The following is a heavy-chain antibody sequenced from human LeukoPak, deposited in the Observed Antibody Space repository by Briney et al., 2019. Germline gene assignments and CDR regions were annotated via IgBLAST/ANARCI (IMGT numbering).Heavy chain of an antibody. V-gene: IGHV2-5*02. J-gene: IGHJ6*03. CDR2: IYWDDDK. CDR3: AHSYCSSTSCYPYYYYMDV. D-gene: IGHD2-2*01. Sequence: SGPTLVNPPQTLTLTCTFSGFSRRTRGVGVGWIRQPPGKALEWLSLIYWDDDKLYSPSLQSRLTITKDTSKNLVVLTMTSMDPVDTATYYCAHSYCSSTSCYPYYYYMDVWGKGTTVTVSS. CDR1: GFSRRTRGVG.